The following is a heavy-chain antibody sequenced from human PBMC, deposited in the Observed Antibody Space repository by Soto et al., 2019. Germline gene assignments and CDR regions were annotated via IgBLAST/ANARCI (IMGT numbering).Heavy chain of an antibody. J-gene: IGHJ4*02. Sequence: TLSLTCSVSGVSISSYFWTWIRQPPGRGLEWIGYTYHRGSTNYSPSLKSRVAIALDTSENQFSLKVSSVTAADTAVYYCARIGGYHGPLDYWGQGTPVTVSS. V-gene: IGHV4-59*01. D-gene: IGHD3-16*02. CDR2: TYHRGST. CDR1: GVSISSYF. CDR3: ARIGGYHGPLDY.